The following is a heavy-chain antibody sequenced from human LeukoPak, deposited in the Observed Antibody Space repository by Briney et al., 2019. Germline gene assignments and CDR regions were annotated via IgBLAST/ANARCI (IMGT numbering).Heavy chain of an antibody. J-gene: IGHJ3*02. CDR3: AKNQLI. D-gene: IGHD5-24*01. CDR2: ISPSGTDI. CDR1: GFTFTDIY. Sequence: GGSLRLSCAVSGFTFTDIYMTWIRQAPGKGLESLSYISPSGTDISYADSVKGRFTTSRDNAKNSLYLQMNSLRAEDTAVYYCAKNQLIWGQGTMVTVSS. V-gene: IGHV3-11*04.